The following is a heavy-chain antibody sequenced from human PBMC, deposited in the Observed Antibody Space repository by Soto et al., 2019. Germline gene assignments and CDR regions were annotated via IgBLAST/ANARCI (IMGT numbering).Heavy chain of an antibody. Sequence: ASAKVSCKASGYTFTSYGISWVRQAPGQGLEWMGWISAYNGNTNYAQKLQGRVTMTTDTSTSTAYMELRSLRSDDTAVYYCARSSRIRLWLTFDYWGQGTLVTVSS. J-gene: IGHJ4*02. D-gene: IGHD5-18*01. CDR1: GYTFTSYG. CDR3: ARSSRIRLWLTFDY. V-gene: IGHV1-18*01. CDR2: ISAYNGNT.